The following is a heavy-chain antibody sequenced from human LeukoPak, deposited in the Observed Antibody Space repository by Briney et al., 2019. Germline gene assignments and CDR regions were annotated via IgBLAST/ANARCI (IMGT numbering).Heavy chain of an antibody. CDR3: ARDGSSSWPMLIDYYMDV. J-gene: IGHJ6*03. Sequence: ASVKVSCKASGYTFTSSYIHWVRQAPGQGLEWMGWINPNSGGTNYAQKFQGRVTMTRDTSISTAYMELSRLRSDDTAVYYCARDGSSSWPMLIDYYMDVWGKGTTVTVSS. CDR2: INPNSGGT. D-gene: IGHD6-13*01. V-gene: IGHV1-2*02. CDR1: GYTFTSSY.